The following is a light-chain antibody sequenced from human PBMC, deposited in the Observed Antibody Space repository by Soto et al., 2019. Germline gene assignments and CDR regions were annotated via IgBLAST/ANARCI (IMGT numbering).Light chain of an antibody. Sequence: DIHLTQSPSLLSASVGDRVAITCRASQSISSYLNWYQQKPGKAPKILIYGASRLQSGVPSRFSGSGSGTDFTLTISGLQPGDFATYYCQQSYITPLTFGGGTKVDIK. CDR2: GAS. CDR3: QQSYITPLT. CDR1: QSISSY. V-gene: IGKV1-39*01. J-gene: IGKJ4*01.